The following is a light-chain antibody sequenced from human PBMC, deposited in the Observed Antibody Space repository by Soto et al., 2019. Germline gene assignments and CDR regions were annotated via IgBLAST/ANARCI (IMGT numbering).Light chain of an antibody. CDR1: SSDVGGYNY. V-gene: IGLV2-14*01. CDR2: EVS. Sequence: QSALTQPASVSGSPGQSITISCTGTSSDVGGYNYVSWYQLHPDKAPKVMIYEVSNRPSGVSNRFSGSKSGNTASLTISGLQAEDEADYYCSSYTSSSTLYVFGTGTKLTVL. CDR3: SSYTSSSTLYV. J-gene: IGLJ1*01.